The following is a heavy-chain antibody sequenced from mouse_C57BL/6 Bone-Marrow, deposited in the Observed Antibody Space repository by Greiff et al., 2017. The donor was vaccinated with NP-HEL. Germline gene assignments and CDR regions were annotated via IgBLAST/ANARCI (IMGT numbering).Heavy chain of an antibody. CDR2: INPSNGAT. V-gene: IGHV1-53*01. CDR1: GYTFTSYW. Sequence: QVQLQQPGTELVKPGASVKLSCKASGYTFTSYWMYWVKQRPGQGLDWIGNINPSNGATNYNEKFKSKATLTVDKSSSTAYMQLSSLTSEDSAVYYCARDSGYAFDYWGQGTTLTVS. D-gene: IGHD3-2*02. CDR3: ARDSGYAFDY. J-gene: IGHJ2*01.